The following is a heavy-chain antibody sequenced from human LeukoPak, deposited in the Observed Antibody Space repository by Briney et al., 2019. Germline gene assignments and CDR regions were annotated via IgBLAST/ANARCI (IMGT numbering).Heavy chain of an antibody. D-gene: IGHD5-24*01. Sequence: PGGSLRLSCAASGFTFSSYSMNWVRQAPGKGLEWVSSISSSSSYIYYADSVKGRFTISRDNAKNSLYLQMNSLRAQDTALYYCARGRGAQMDTIFDYWGKGTLVTVSS. CDR1: GFTFSSYS. CDR3: ARGRGAQMDTIFDY. V-gene: IGHV3-21*04. CDR2: ISSSSSYI. J-gene: IGHJ4*02.